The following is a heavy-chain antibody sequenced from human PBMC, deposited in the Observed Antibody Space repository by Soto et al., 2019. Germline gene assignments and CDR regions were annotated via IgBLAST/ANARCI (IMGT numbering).Heavy chain of an antibody. J-gene: IGHJ6*02. D-gene: IGHD2-15*01. CDR3: ASQVGPYYYYGMEV. V-gene: IGHV4-39*01. CDR2: IYYSGST. CDR1: GGSISSSSYY. Sequence: QLQLQESGPGLVKPSETLSLTCTVSGGSISSSSYYWGWIRQPPGKGLEWIGSIYYSGSTYYNPSLRTRVAIPGDTSQTQCSLTLSSVTAADTAVYYCASQVGPYYYYGMEVWGQGTTVTVSS.